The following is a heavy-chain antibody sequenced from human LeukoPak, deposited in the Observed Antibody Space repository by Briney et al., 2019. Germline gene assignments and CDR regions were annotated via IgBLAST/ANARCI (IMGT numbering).Heavy chain of an antibody. D-gene: IGHD5-24*01. J-gene: IGHJ3*02. CDR1: GGTFTIYA. CDR2: IIPIFGTA. CDR3: ARIRDGYNDAYDI. Sequence: SVTVSCTASGGTFTIYAISWVRQAPGQGLEWMGGIIPIFGTANYAQKFQGRVTMTRDTSTSTVYMELSSLRSEDTAIYYCARIRDGYNDAYDIWGQGTVVTVPP. V-gene: IGHV1-69*05.